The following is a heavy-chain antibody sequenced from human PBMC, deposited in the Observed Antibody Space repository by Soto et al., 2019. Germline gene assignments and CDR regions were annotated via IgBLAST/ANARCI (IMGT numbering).Heavy chain of an antibody. D-gene: IGHD1-26*01. CDR2: TYYRSKWYN. Sequence: SQALSLTCAISGDSVSSNSAAWNWIRQSPSRGLEWLGRTYYRSKWYNDYAVSVKSRITINPDTSKNQFSLQLNSVTPEDTAVYYCARARTLGVVGARNNQAGYYFSMDLWRKATTATVAS. V-gene: IGHV6-1*01. CDR1: GDSVSSNSAA. J-gene: IGHJ6*04. CDR3: ARARTLGVVGARNNQAGYYFSMDL.